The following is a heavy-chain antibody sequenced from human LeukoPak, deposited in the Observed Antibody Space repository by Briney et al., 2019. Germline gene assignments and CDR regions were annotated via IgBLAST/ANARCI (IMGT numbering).Heavy chain of an antibody. CDR3: AKAPRFGDHAAEYFYYYMDV. Sequence: GGSLRLSCAASGFTFSSYGMHWVRQAPGKGLEWVAFIRYDGSNKYYADSVKGRFTISRDNSKNTLYLQMNSLRVDDTAVYYCAKAPRFGDHAAEYFYYYMDVWGQRDHGHRLL. D-gene: IGHD3-16*01. V-gene: IGHV3-30*02. J-gene: IGHJ6*03. CDR1: GFTFSSYG. CDR2: IRYDGSNK.